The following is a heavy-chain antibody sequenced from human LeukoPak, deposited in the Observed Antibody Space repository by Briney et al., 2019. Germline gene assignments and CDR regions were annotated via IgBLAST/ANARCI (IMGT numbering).Heavy chain of an antibody. CDR1: GFTFSSYE. CDR2: ISSSSSYI. J-gene: IGHJ3*02. D-gene: IGHD3-10*01. CDR3: AKDLAVRGPLQGGAFDI. V-gene: IGHV3-21*01. Sequence: PGGSLRLSCAASGFTFSSYEMNWVRQAPGKGLEWVSSISSSSSYIYYADSVKGRFTISRDNAKNSLYLQMNSLRAEDTAVYYCAKDLAVRGPLQGGAFDIWGQGTMVTVSS.